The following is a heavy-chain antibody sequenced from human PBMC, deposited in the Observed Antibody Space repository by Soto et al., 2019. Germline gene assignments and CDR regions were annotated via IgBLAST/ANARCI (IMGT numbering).Heavy chain of an antibody. CDR3: ASFLNCSSTSCYPDAFDI. D-gene: IGHD2-2*01. CDR1: GYSFTSYW. V-gene: IGHV5-51*01. CDR2: IYPGDSGT. Sequence: GESLKISCKGSGYSFTSYWIGWVRQMPGKGLEWMGIIYPGDSGTRYSPSFQGQVTISADKSISTAYLQWSSLKASDTAMYYCASFLNCSSTSCYPDAFDIWGQGTMVTVSS. J-gene: IGHJ3*02.